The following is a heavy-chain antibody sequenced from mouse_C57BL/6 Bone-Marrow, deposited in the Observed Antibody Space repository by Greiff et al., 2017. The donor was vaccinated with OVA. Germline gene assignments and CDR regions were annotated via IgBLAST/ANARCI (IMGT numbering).Heavy chain of an antibody. D-gene: IGHD1-1*01. J-gene: IGHJ4*01. Sequence: EVKLVESGGGLVKPGGSLKLSCAASGFTFSDYGMHWVRQAPEKGLEWVAYISSGSSTIYYADTVKGRFTISRDNAKNTLFLQMTSLRSEDTAMYYGARYYYGSRGGAMDYWGQGTSVTVSS. CDR1: GFTFSDYG. V-gene: IGHV5-17*01. CDR2: ISSGSSTI. CDR3: ARYYYGSRGGAMDY.